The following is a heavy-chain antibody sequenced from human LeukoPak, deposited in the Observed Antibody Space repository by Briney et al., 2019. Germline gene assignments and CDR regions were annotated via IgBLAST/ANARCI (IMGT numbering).Heavy chain of an antibody. CDR1: GYTFTSYY. Sequence: ASVKVSCKASGYTFTSYYMHWVRQAPGQGLEWMGLINPTGDSTGYAQKFQGRVTMTRDMSTSTDYMELSNLRSEDTAIYYCARDNSVGDNAWWLDPWGQGTLVTVSS. J-gene: IGHJ5*02. D-gene: IGHD1-26*01. CDR2: INPTGDST. CDR3: ARDNSVGDNAWWLDP. V-gene: IGHV1-46*01.